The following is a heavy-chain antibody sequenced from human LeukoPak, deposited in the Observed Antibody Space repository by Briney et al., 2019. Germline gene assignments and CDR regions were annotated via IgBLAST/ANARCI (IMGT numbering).Heavy chain of an antibody. CDR2: ISGSGGSP. CDR1: GFTFSSYA. CDR3: AKGRTYYYGSGSYYTPGDWFDP. V-gene: IGHV3-23*01. J-gene: IGHJ5*02. Sequence: GGSLRLSCAASGFTFSSYAMSWVRQAPGKGLEWVSAISGSGGSPYYADSVKGRFTISRDNSKNTLYLQMNSLRAEDTAVYYCAKGRTYYYGSGSYYTPGDWFDPWGQGTLVTVSS. D-gene: IGHD3-10*01.